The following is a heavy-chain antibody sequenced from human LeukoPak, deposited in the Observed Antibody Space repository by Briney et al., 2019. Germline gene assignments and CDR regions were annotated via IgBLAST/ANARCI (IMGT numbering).Heavy chain of an antibody. CDR3: ANSVREVIL. V-gene: IGHV3-30*18. D-gene: IGHD3-10*02. J-gene: IGHJ4*02. CDR2: ISYDGSNK. CDR1: GFTFSSYG. Sequence: GGSLRLSCAASGFTFSSYGMHWVRQAPGKGLEWVAVISYDGSNKYYADSVKGRFTISRDNSKNTLYLQMNSLRAEDTAVYYCANSVREVILWGQGTLVTVSS.